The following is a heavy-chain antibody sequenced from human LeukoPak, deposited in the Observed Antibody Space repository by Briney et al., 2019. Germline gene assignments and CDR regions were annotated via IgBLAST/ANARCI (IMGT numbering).Heavy chain of an antibody. J-gene: IGHJ3*02. V-gene: IGHV1-18*01. Sequence: GASVKVSCKASGGTFSSYAISWVRQAPGQGLEWMGWISAYNGNTNYAQKLQGRVTMTTDTSTSTAYMELRSLRSDDTAVYYCARGGYCSGGSCYPPSDAFDIWGQGTMVTVSS. CDR2: ISAYNGNT. CDR3: ARGGYCSGGSCYPPSDAFDI. D-gene: IGHD2-15*01. CDR1: GGTFSSYA.